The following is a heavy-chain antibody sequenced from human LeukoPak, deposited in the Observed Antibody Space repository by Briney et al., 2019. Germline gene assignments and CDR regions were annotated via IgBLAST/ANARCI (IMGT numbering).Heavy chain of an antibody. V-gene: IGHV4-34*01. Sequence: PSETLSLTCTVSGGYISSYYWSWIRQPPGKGLEWIGEINHSGSTNYNPSLKSRVTISVDTSKNQFSLKLSSVTAADTAVYYCARGGVGIAVAGPFDYWGQGTLVTVSS. CDR1: GGYISSYY. CDR3: ARGGVGIAVAGPFDY. D-gene: IGHD6-19*01. J-gene: IGHJ4*02. CDR2: INHSGST.